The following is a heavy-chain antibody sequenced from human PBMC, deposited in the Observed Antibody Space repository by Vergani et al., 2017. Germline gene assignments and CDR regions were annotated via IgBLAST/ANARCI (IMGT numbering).Heavy chain of an antibody. CDR2: ISSSSSYI. D-gene: IGHD1-26*01. J-gene: IGHJ6*03. V-gene: IGHV3-21*01. CDR1: GITFWKFG. CDR3: ARDLALGVGYYYYYMDV. Sequence: EVDLVESGGGLAQPGGSLRLSCEASGITFWKFGMHWVRQGPGKGLEWVSSISSSSSYIYYADSVKGRFTISRDNAKNSLYLQMNSLRAEDTAVYYCARDLALGVGYYYYYMDVWGKGTTVTVSS.